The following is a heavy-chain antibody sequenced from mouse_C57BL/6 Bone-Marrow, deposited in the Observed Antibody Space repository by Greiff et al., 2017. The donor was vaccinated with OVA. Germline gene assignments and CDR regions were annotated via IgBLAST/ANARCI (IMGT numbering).Heavy chain of an antibody. J-gene: IGHJ4*01. CDR1: GYTFTSYG. Sequence: VKLMESGAELARPGASVKLSCKASGYTFTSYGISWVKQRTGQGLEWIGEIYPRSGNTYYNEKFKGKATLTADKSSSTAYMELRSLTSEDSAVYFCARRLVYSYAMDYWGQGTSVTVSS. CDR3: ARRLVYSYAMDY. V-gene: IGHV1-81*01. D-gene: IGHD2-1*01. CDR2: IYPRSGNT.